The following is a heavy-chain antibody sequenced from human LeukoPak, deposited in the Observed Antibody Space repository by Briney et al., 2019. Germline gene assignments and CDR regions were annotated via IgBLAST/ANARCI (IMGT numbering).Heavy chain of an antibody. D-gene: IGHD3-10*01. J-gene: IGHJ4*02. V-gene: IGHV4-38-2*02. CDR1: GYSISRGYY. CDR2: IYHSGST. CDR3: ARKNYGSGSYFAPPDYFDY. Sequence: SETLSLTCTVSGYSISRGYYWGWIRQPPGKGLEWIGSIYHSGSTYYNPSLKSRVTISVDTSKNQFSLKLSSVTAADTAVYYCARKNYGSGSYFAPPDYFDYWGQGTLVTVSS.